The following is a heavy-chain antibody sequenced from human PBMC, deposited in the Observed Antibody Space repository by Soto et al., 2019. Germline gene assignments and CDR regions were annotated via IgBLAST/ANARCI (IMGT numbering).Heavy chain of an antibody. J-gene: IGHJ4*02. Sequence: ASETLSLTCTVSGGSISSGVYYWIWIRQHPGKVLDWIGYIYYSGSTYYNPSLKSRVTISVDTSKNQFSLKLSSVTAADTAMYYCARLAPSTRYCSGGSCYPKPYFDYWGQGTLVTVSS. V-gene: IGHV4-31*03. D-gene: IGHD2-15*01. CDR3: ARLAPSTRYCSGGSCYPKPYFDY. CDR1: GGSISSGVYY. CDR2: IYYSGST.